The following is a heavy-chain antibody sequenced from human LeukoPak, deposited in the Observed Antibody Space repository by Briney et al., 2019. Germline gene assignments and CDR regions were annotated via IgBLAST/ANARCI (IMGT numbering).Heavy chain of an antibody. J-gene: IGHJ4*02. D-gene: IGHD6-13*01. CDR1: GFTFSSYA. CDR3: AKHAAAEIDY. Sequence: HTGGSLRLSCAASGFTFSSYAMSWVRQAPGKGLEWVSAISGSGGSTYYADSVKGRFTVSRDNSKNTLYLQMKYLRAEDTALYYCAKHAAAEIDYWGQGTLVTVSS. V-gene: IGHV3-23*01. CDR2: ISGSGGST.